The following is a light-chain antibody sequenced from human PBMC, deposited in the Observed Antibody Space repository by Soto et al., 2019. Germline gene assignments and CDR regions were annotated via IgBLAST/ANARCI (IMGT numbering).Light chain of an antibody. V-gene: IGLV2-23*01. CDR2: EGS. J-gene: IGLJ1*01. CDR1: SSDVGRYNL. CDR3: CSYETSSTYV. Sequence: QSVLTQPASVSGSPGQSITISCTGTSSDVGRYNLVSWYQRHPGKTPKLMIYEGSRRPSGVSNRFSASKSGNTASLTISGLQAEDEAEYYCCSYETSSTYVFGSGTKVTVL.